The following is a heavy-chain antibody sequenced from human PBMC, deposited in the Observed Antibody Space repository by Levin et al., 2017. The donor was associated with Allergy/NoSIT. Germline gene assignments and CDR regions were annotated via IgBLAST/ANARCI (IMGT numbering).Heavy chain of an antibody. CDR1: GGSISSGGYS. D-gene: IGHD3-9*01. CDR2: IYHSGST. J-gene: IGHJ5*02. Sequence: PSETLSLTCAVSGGSISSGGYSWSWIRQPPGKGLEWIGYIYHSGSTYYNPSLKSRVTISVDRSKNQFSLKLSSVTAADTAVYYCARAGGYDILTGYYPNWFDPWGQGTLVTVSS. CDR3: ARAGGYDILTGYYPNWFDP. V-gene: IGHV4-30-2*01.